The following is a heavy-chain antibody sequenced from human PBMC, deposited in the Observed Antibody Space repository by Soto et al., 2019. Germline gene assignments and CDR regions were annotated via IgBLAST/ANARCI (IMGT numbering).Heavy chain of an antibody. V-gene: IGHV3-30*18. CDR2: ISYDGSNK. CDR1: GFTFSSYG. D-gene: IGHD3-10*01. Sequence: GGSLRLSCAASGFTFSSYGMHWVRQAPGKGLEWVAVISYDGSNKYYADSVKGRFTISRDNSKNTLYLQMNSLRAEDTAVYYCAKTFFGTSGYFDYWGQGTLVTVSS. J-gene: IGHJ4*02. CDR3: AKTFFGTSGYFDY.